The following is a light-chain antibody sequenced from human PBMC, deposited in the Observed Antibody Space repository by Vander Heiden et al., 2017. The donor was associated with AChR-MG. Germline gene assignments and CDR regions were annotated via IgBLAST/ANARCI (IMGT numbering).Light chain of an antibody. J-gene: IGKJ1*01. CDR3: QQYYSNPPA. V-gene: IGKV4-1*01. CDR2: WAS. Sequence: DTVMTQSPDSLAVSLGERATINCKSSQSILYNSNNKNYLAWYQHKAGQPPKLLIYWASTRESGVPDRFSGSGSGTDFTLTISSLQAEDVAVYYCQQYYSNPPAFGQGTKVEIK. CDR1: QSILYNSNNKNY.